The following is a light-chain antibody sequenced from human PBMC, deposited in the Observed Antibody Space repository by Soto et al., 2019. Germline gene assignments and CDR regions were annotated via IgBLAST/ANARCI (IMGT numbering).Light chain of an antibody. Sequence: DIQMTQSPSTLSGSVGDRVTITCRASQTISICLAWYQQKPGKAPKLLIYKASTLKSGVPSRFSGSGSGTEFTLTISSLQPDDFATYYCQHYNSYSEAFGQGTKVDI. CDR2: KAS. CDR3: QHYNSYSEA. V-gene: IGKV1-5*03. J-gene: IGKJ1*01. CDR1: QTISIC.